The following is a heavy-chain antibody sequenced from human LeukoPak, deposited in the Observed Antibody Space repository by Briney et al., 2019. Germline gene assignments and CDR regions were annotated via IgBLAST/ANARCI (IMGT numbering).Heavy chain of an antibody. D-gene: IGHD1-26*01. CDR2: VHLSGAR. J-gene: IGHJ4*02. CDR3: TRESGAFSPFGF. CDR1: GGSLLTTNW. Sequence: SGTPSLTRAVSGGSLLTTNWWSWVRQPPGKGLEWIGEVHLSGARDYNPSLKSRVNMSIDKSKNQLSLELTSVTAADTAIYYCTRESGAFSPFGFWGQGTLVTVSS. V-gene: IGHV4-4*02.